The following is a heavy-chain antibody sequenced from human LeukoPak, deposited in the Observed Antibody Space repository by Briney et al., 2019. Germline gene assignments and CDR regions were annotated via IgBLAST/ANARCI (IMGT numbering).Heavy chain of an antibody. D-gene: IGHD6-13*01. CDR2: ISSSSSYI. CDR3: ARGGYSSSSRLDY. CDR1: GFTFSSYS. V-gene: IGHV3-21*01. J-gene: IGHJ4*02. Sequence: GGSLRLSCAASGFTFSSYSMNWVRQAPGKGLEWVSSISSSSSYIYYADSVKGRFTISRDNAKNSLYLQMNSLSAEDTAVYYCARGGYSSSSRLDYWGQGTLVTVSS.